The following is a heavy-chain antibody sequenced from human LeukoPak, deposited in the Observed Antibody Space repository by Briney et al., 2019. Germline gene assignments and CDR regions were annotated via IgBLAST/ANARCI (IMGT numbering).Heavy chain of an antibody. CDR1: GFTFSSYG. V-gene: IGHV3-33*01. D-gene: IGHD2-15*01. CDR3: ARSILFYGMDV. Sequence: PGRSLRLSCAASGFTFSSYGMHWVRQAPGKGLEWVAVIWYNGSNKYYADSVKGRFTISRDNSKNTLYLQMNSLRAEDTAVNYCARSILFYGMDVWGQGTTVTVSS. J-gene: IGHJ6*02. CDR2: IWYNGSNK.